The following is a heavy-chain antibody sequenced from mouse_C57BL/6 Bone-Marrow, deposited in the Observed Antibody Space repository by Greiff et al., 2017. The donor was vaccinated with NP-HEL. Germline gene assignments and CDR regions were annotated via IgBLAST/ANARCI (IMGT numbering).Heavy chain of an antibody. CDR2: IWSDGST. J-gene: IGHJ4*01. V-gene: IGHV2-6-1*01. CDR1: GFSLTSYG. CDR3: ARQGIYYDYIYYAMDY. Sequence: VQLVESGPGLVAPSQSLSITCTVSGFSLTSYGVHWVRQPPGKGLEWLVVIWSDGSTTYNSALKSRLSISKDNSKSQVFLKMNSLQTDDTAMYYCARQGIYYDYIYYAMDYWGQGTSVTVSS. D-gene: IGHD2-4*01.